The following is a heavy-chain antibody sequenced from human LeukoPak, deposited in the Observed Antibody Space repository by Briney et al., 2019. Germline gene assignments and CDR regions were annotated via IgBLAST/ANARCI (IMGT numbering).Heavy chain of an antibody. CDR3: ARDNSVRDTAWWFDP. V-gene: IGHV1-46*01. CDR1: GDILSRHY. Sequence: ASVKVSCKASGDILSRHYMHWVRQAPGQGLEWMGIINPTGDATTYARKIQGRVTMTWDMSTSTDYMELSGLTAEDTAVYFCARDNSVRDTAWWFDPWGQGTLVTVSS. J-gene: IGHJ5*02. CDR2: INPTGDAT. D-gene: IGHD3-10*01.